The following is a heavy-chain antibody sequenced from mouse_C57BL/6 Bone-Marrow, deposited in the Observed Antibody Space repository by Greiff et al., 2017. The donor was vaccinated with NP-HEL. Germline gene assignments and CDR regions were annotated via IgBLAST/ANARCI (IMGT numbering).Heavy chain of an antibody. D-gene: IGHD2-1*01. CDR1: GFTFSSYG. CDR3: ARHIYDGNSYARDY. J-gene: IGHJ4*01. CDR2: ISSGGSYT. Sequence: EVKLQESGGDLVKPGGSLKLSCAASGFTFSSYGMSWVRQTPDKRLEWVATISSGGSYTYYPDSVKGRFTISRDNAKNTLYLQMSSLKSEDTAMYYCARHIYDGNSYARDYWGKGTSVTVSS. V-gene: IGHV5-6*01.